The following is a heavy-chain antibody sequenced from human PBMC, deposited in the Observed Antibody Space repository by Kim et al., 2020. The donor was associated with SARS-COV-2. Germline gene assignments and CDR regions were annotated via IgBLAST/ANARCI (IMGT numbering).Heavy chain of an antibody. J-gene: IGHJ5*02. Sequence: NYTPSLKRRVTISVATSKNQFSLKLSSVTAADTAVYYCARESYSSGCFDTWGQGTLVIVSS. CDR3: ARESYSSGCFDT. D-gene: IGHD6-19*01. V-gene: IGHV4-59*01.